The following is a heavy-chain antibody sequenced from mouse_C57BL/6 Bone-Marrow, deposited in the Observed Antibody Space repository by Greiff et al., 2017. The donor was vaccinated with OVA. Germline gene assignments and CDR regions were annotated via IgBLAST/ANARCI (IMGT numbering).Heavy chain of an antibody. CDR2: IDPSDSYT. V-gene: IGHV1-69*01. CDR1: GYTFTSYW. D-gene: IGHD1-1*01. Sequence: QVQLQQPGAELVMPGASVKLSCKASGYTFTSYWMHWVKQRPGPGLEWIGEIDPSDSYTYYNQKFKGKFTLTVDKSSNTSYMQSSSLTSHDSAVYYCARQGNYGSSYWYFDVWGTGTTVTVSS. CDR3: ARQGNYGSSYWYFDV. J-gene: IGHJ1*03.